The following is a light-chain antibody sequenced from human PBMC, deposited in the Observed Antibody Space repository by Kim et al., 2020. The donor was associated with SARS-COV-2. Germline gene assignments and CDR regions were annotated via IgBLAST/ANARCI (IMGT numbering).Light chain of an antibody. CDR2: DVS. Sequence: QSALTQPASVSGFPGQSITVSCTGTSNDVGGYNYVSWYQQHPGKAPKLMIYDVSERPSGVSNRFSGSKSGNTASLTISGLQAEDEADYYCSSYTSSTTFVFGTGTKVTVL. J-gene: IGLJ1*01. CDR3: SSYTSSTTFV. CDR1: SNDVGGYNY. V-gene: IGLV2-14*01.